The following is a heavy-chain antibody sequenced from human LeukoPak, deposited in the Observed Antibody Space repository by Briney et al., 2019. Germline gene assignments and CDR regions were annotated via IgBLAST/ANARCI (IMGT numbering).Heavy chain of an antibody. CDR2: ISTSSSYI. V-gene: IGHV3-21*01. D-gene: IGHD1-20*01. CDR1: GFTLSRHS. CDR3: ARDREGVTGHTSHFDY. J-gene: IGHJ4*02. Sequence: GGSLRLSCAVSGFTLSRHSINWVRQAPGRGLGWVSSISTSSSYINYADSVKGRFTISRDNARNSVFLQMNSLRAEDTAVYYCARDREGVTGHTSHFDYWGQGTLVTVSS.